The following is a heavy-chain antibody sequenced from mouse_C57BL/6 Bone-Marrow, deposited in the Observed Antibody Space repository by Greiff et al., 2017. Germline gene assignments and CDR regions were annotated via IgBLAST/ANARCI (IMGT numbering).Heavy chain of an antibody. CDR3: SRYDYDGGRCDY. CDR1: GYTFTSYW. Sequence: QVQLQQPGAELVRPGSSVKLSCKASGYTFTSYWMHWVKQRPIQGLEWIGNIDPSDSETNYNQKFKDKATLTAEKSSSTAYIQLSRLTSADSAVYNCSRYDYDGGRCDYWGQGTTLTVSS. V-gene: IGHV1-52*01. CDR2: IDPSDSET. D-gene: IGHD2-4*01. J-gene: IGHJ2*01.